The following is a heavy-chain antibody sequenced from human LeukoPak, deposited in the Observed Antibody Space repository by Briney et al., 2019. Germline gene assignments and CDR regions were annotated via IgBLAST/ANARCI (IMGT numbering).Heavy chain of an antibody. CDR1: GFTFSSYG. Sequence: GGSLRLSCAAPGFTFSSYGMHWVRQAPGKGLVWVSRINYDGTTTTYADSVKGRFTISRDNAKNTLYLQMNSLRAEDTAVYYCARVTHYFASGSLAIYYFDYWGQGTLVTVSS. CDR2: INYDGTTT. J-gene: IGHJ4*02. CDR3: ARVTHYFASGSLAIYYFDY. V-gene: IGHV3-74*01. D-gene: IGHD3-10*01.